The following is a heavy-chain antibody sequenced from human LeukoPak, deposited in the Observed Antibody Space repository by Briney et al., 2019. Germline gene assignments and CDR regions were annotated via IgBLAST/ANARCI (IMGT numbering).Heavy chain of an antibody. CDR2: IGASGDT. V-gene: IGHV3-13*04. CDR1: GFTFRSFD. Sequence: GGSLRLACAASGFTFRSFDIHWVRRAVGKGLEWVSGIGASGDTYYPGSVKGRFTISRENAKNSLYLQMNSLRAGDTAVYYCVRGGSYYYFDYWGQGTLVTVSS. CDR3: VRGGSYYYFDY. J-gene: IGHJ4*02. D-gene: IGHD1-26*01.